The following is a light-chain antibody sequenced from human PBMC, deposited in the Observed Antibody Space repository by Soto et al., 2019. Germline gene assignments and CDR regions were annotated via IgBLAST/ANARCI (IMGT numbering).Light chain of an antibody. CDR3: QQYNNLSRT. J-gene: IGKJ1*01. Sequence: EIVMTQSPATLSVSPGETATLSCRASQSVRSNLAWYQQKPGQPPRLLMYGASTRATGMPVRFSGGGSGTEFTLTISSLQSEDFAVYYCQQYNNLSRTFGQGTKVEIK. CDR2: GAS. V-gene: IGKV3-15*01. CDR1: QSVRSN.